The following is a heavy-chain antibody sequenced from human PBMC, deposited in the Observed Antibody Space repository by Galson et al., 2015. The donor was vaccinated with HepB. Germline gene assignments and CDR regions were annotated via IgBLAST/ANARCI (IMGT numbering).Heavy chain of an antibody. D-gene: IGHD2-2*02. J-gene: IGHJ6*03. CDR2: LIPVLNIT. Sequence: SVKVSCKASGDTFSTYAISWVRQAPGQGLEWMGRLIPVLNITNYAQKFQGRITITADKSTSTAYMELSSLRSEDTAIYYCARDMVIVPAIIPYYYYYMDIWGRGTTVIVSS. V-gene: IGHV1-69*04. CDR1: GDTFSTYA. CDR3: ARDMVIVPAIIPYYYYYMDI.